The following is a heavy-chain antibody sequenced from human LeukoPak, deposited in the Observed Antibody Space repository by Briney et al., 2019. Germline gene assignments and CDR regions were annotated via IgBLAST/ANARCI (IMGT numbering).Heavy chain of an antibody. Sequence: ASVKVSCKASGYTFTSCGISWVRQAPGQGLEWMGWSSAYNGNTNYAQKLQGRVTMTTDTSTSTAYMELRSLRSDDTAVYYCARPILGYCSGGSCPRFRWFDPWGQGTLVTVSS. CDR3: ARPILGYCSGGSCPRFRWFDP. CDR1: GYTFTSCG. J-gene: IGHJ5*02. V-gene: IGHV1-18*01. CDR2: SSAYNGNT. D-gene: IGHD2-15*01.